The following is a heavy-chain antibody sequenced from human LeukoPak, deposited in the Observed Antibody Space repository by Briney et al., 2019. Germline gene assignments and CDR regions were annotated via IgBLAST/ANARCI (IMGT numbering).Heavy chain of an antibody. D-gene: IGHD5-24*01. V-gene: IGHV1-2*02. CDR2: INPNSGGT. CDR3: ARSRRDGYNSNWFDP. Sequence: ASVKVSCKTSGYTFIGYHLHWVRQAPGQGLEWMGWINPNSGGTNYAQKFQGRVTMTRDTSISTAYMELSRLRSDDTAVYYCARSRRDGYNSNWFDPWGQGTLVTVSS. CDR1: GYTFIGYH. J-gene: IGHJ5*02.